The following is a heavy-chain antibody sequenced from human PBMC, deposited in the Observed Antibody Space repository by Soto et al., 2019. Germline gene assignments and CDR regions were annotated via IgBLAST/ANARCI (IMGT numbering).Heavy chain of an antibody. D-gene: IGHD6-13*01. Sequence: QVQLVQSGAEVKKPGASVKVSCKTSGYTFTSYGISWVRQAPGQGLEWMGWISPYNGNTSYAQKLRGRVTMTTDTSTNTAYMELRSLRSDDTAVYYCAMYSRSILDYWGQGTLVTVSS. CDR1: GYTFTSYG. J-gene: IGHJ4*02. CDR2: ISPYNGNT. CDR3: AMYSRSILDY. V-gene: IGHV1-18*04.